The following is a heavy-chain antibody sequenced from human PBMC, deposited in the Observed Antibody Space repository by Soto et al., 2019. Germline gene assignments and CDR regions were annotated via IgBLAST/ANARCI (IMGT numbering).Heavy chain of an antibody. CDR3: ARDGGSGSYYNPYYFDY. CDR1: GGTFSSYA. V-gene: IGHV1-69*13. CDR2: IIPIFGTA. J-gene: IGHJ4*02. D-gene: IGHD3-10*01. Sequence: ASVKVSCKASGGTFSSYAISWVRQAPGQGLEWMGGIIPIFGTANYAQKFQGRVTITADESTSTAYMELSSLRSEDTAVYYCARDGGSGSYYNPYYFDYWGQGTLVTVSS.